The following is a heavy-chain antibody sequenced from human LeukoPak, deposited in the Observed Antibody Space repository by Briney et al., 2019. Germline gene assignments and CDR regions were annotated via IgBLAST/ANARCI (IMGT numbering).Heavy chain of an antibody. CDR3: ARDFGYTIFGGPEGY. CDR1: GGTFSSYA. V-gene: IGHV1-18*01. CDR2: ISAYNGNT. D-gene: IGHD3-3*01. Sequence: GASVKVSCKASGGTFSSYAISWVRQAPGQGLEWMGWISAYNGNTNYAQKLQGRVTMTTDTSTSTAYMELRSLRSDDTAVYYCARDFGYTIFGGPEGYWGQGTLVTVSS. J-gene: IGHJ4*02.